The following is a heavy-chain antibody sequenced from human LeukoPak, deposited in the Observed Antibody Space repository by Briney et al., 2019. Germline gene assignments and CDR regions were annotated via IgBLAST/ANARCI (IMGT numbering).Heavy chain of an antibody. CDR3: ARDLIVVPAAQLVYYSMDV. D-gene: IGHD2-2*01. J-gene: IGHJ6*02. V-gene: IGHV1-69*04. CDR2: IIPILGIA. Sequence: ASVKVSCKASGGTFSSYAISWVRQAPGQGLEWMGRIIPILGIANYAQKFQGRVTITADKSTSTAYMELSSLRSEDTAVYYCARDLIVVPAAQLVYYSMDVWGQGTTVTVSS. CDR1: GGTFSSYA.